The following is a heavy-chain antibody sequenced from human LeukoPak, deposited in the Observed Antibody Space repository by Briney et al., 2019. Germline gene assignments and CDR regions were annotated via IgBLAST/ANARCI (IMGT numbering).Heavy chain of an antibody. Sequence: GGSLRLSCAAPGFTFSDYYMSWIRQAPGKGLEWVSYISSSGSTIYYADSVKGRFTISRDNAKNSLYLQMNSLRAEDTAVYYCARDSRRAVAGTRAFDIWGQGTMVTVSS. CDR1: GFTFSDYY. CDR2: ISSSGSTI. D-gene: IGHD6-13*01. CDR3: ARDSRRAVAGTRAFDI. V-gene: IGHV3-11*01. J-gene: IGHJ3*02.